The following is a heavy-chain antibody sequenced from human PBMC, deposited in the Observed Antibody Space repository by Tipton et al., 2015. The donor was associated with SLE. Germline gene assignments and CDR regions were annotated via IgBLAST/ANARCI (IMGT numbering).Heavy chain of an antibody. J-gene: IGHJ4*02. CDR1: GGSISSRSYY. D-gene: IGHD3-16*01. Sequence: TLSLTCSVSGGSISSRSYYWGWIRQPPGMGLEWIGSIYYSGSTFHNPSLKSRVTISVDTSKNQFSLKLSSVTAADTAVYYCRLITITSLFDYWGQGTLVTVSS. CDR2: IYYSGST. CDR3: RLITITSLFDY. V-gene: IGHV4-39*07.